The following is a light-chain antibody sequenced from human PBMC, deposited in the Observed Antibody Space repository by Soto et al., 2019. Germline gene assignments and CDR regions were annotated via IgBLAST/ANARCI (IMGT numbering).Light chain of an antibody. CDR2: AAS. J-gene: IGKJ3*01. CDR3: QQSYRAPLT. CDR1: QTISTY. V-gene: IGKV1-39*01. Sequence: IQLTQSPSSLSASVGDRVTITCRASQTISTYLNWYQQKPGKAPKLLIHAASSVQSGVPSRFSGSGSGTDFALTISRRQPEDFATYDCQQSYRAPLTFGPGTKVDVK.